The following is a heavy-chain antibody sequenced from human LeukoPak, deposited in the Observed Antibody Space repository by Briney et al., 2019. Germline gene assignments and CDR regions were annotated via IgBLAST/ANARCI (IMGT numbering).Heavy chain of an antibody. Sequence: GASVKVSCKASGYTFTSYGISWVRQAPGQGLEWMGWISAYNGNTNYAQKLQGRVTMTTDTSTSTAYMELRSLRSDDTAVYYCARVRITMVRETEIDYWGQGTLVTVSS. J-gene: IGHJ4*02. CDR3: ARVRITMVRETEIDY. CDR1: GYTFTSYG. CDR2: ISAYNGNT. V-gene: IGHV1-18*04. D-gene: IGHD3-10*01.